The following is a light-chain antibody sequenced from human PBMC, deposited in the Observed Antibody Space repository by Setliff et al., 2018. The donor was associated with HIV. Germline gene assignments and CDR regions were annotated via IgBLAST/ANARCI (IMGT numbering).Light chain of an antibody. CDR3: SSRIVSSALHV. CDR1: SSDVGGYNY. Sequence: QSALTQPRSVSGSPGQSVTISCTGTSSDVGGYNYVSWYQQHPGKAPKFMIYDVSKRPSGVPDRFSGSKSGNTASLTISGLQAEDEADYYCSSRIVSSALHVFGTGTKV. V-gene: IGLV2-11*01. J-gene: IGLJ1*01. CDR2: DVS.